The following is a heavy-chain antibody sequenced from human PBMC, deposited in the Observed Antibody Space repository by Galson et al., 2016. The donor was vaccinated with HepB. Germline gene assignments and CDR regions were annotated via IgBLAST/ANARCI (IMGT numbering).Heavy chain of an antibody. J-gene: IGHJ5*02. CDR3: ARGRWFDP. V-gene: IGHV4-59*01. Sequence: TLSLTCTVSGGFISPDYWSWFRQPPGKGLEWLGYTTNSGSTNYNPSLKSRVTISVDTSKNQFSLKLSSVTAADTAVYYCARGRWFDPWGQGIRVTVSS. CDR1: GGFISPDY. CDR2: TTNSGST.